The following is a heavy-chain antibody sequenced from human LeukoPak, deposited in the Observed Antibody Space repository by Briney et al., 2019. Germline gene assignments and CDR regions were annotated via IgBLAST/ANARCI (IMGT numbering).Heavy chain of an antibody. J-gene: IGHJ4*02. CDR2: ISPYNGRT. D-gene: IGHD1-26*01. CDR3: ARGGGGSPWSDY. V-gene: IGHV1-18*01. CDR1: GYTFITYG. Sequence: ASVKVSCKASGYTFITYGINWMRQAPGQGLEWMAWISPYNGRTDYAPKFQDRVTLTTNTSTGTVFMELRDLTSADTAQYYCARGGGGSPWSDYWGQGTVVTVSS.